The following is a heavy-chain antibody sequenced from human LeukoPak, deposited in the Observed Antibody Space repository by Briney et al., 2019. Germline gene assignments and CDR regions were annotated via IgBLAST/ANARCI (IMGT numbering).Heavy chain of an antibody. CDR1: GFTFTNAW. CDR2: IKSKPDGGTK. V-gene: IGHV3-15*01. J-gene: IGHJ4*02. D-gene: IGHD2-21*02. Sequence: GGSLRLSCAASGFTFTNAWMSWVRQAAGKGREWVGSIKSKPDGGTKDYATPVKGRFTISRDDSKNTLYLVMNSLKTEDTAVYYCTTGLTSIVVVTALRILDYWGQGTLVTVSS. CDR3: TTGLTSIVVVTALRILDY.